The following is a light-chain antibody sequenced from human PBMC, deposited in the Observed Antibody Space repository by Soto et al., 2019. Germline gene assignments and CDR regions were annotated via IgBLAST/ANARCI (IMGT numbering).Light chain of an antibody. J-gene: IGKJ1*01. V-gene: IGKV1-12*01. Sequence: DIQMTQSPSSLSASVGDRVTITCRAGQGISSYLAWYQQKPGEAPKLLIYAASSLQSGVPSRFSGSGSGADFTLPISSLQPEDSATYYCQQAHSFPTFGQGTKVDIK. CDR1: QGISSY. CDR2: AAS. CDR3: QQAHSFPT.